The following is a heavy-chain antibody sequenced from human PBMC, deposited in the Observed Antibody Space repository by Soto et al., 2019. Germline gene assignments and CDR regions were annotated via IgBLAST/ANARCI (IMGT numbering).Heavy chain of an antibody. J-gene: IGHJ6*02. CDR2: IIPIFGTA. Sequence: SVQVSCKASGGTFSSYAISWVRQAPGQGLEWMGGIIPIFGTANYAQKFQGRVTITADESTSTAYMELSSLRSEDTAVYYCARGSYYDSSGYYYGAYYYYGMDVWGQGTTVTVSS. CDR3: ARGSYYDSSGYYYGAYYYYGMDV. V-gene: IGHV1-69*13. CDR1: GGTFSSYA. D-gene: IGHD3-22*01.